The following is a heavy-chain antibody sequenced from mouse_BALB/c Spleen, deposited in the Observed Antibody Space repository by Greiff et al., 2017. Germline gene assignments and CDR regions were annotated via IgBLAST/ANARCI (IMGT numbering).Heavy chain of an antibody. CDR3: ARRSTVIPYYFGY. CDR2: ISSGGSYT. V-gene: IGHV5-9-3*01. J-gene: IGHJ2*01. D-gene: IGHD2-10*02. CDR1: GFTFSSYA. Sequence: EVKVVESGGGLVKPGGSLKLSCAASGFTFSSYAMSWVRQTPEKRLEWVATISSGGSYTYYPDSVKGRFTISRDNAKNTLYLQMSSLRSEDTAMYYCARRSTVIPYYFGYWGQGTTLTVSS.